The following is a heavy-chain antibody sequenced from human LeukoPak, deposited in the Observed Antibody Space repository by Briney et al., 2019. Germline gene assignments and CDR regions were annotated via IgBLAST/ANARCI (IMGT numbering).Heavy chain of an antibody. V-gene: IGHV1-2*02. CDR3: ARVYGSGSYAHHY. D-gene: IGHD3-10*01. CDR2: MNPNSGAT. Sequence: ASVKVSCKASGYTFTDYYIHWVRQAPGQGLEWMGWMNPNSGATDYAQKFQGRVTMTRDTSINTAYMELSRLRSDDTALYYCARVYGSGSYAHHYWGQGTLVTVSS. CDR1: GYTFTDYY. J-gene: IGHJ4*02.